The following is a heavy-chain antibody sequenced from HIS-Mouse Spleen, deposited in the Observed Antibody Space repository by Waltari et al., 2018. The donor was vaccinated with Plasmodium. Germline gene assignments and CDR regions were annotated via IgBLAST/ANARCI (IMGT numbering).Heavy chain of an antibody. CDR1: GGSISSYY. J-gene: IGHJ3*02. D-gene: IGHD2-2*01. CDR3: ARDCSSTSCLDAFDI. V-gene: IGHV4-59*13. Sequence: QVQLQESGPGLVKPSETLSLTCTVSGGSISSYYWSWIRQPPGKGLEWIGYNYYSGSNNYNPARQSRVTIAGDTSKNQFSLKLSSVTAADTAVYYCARDCSSTSCLDAFDIWGQGTMVTVSS. CDR2: NYYSGSN.